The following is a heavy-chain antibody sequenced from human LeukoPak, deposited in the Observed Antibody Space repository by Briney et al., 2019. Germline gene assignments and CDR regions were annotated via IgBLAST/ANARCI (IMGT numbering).Heavy chain of an antibody. V-gene: IGHV4-38-2*02. Sequence: SETLSLTCSVSGYSISSGYYWGWIRQPPGKGLEWLGSIYHSETTHYNPSLKSRVTISVDTSKNQFSLKLNSVTAADTAVYYCASLGGNYLFAVDFWGQGTLVTVSS. CDR3: ASLGGNYLFAVDF. J-gene: IGHJ4*02. CDR1: GYSISSGYY. CDR2: IYHSETT. D-gene: IGHD1-26*01.